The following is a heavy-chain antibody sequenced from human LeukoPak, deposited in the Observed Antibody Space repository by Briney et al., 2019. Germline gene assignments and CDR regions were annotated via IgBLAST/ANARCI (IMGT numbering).Heavy chain of an antibody. CDR2: ISGSGGST. J-gene: IGHJ1*01. D-gene: IGHD6-19*01. CDR3: AKDRREWQVREYFQH. Sequence: GGSLRLSCAASGFTFSSYAMSWVRQAPGKGLEWVSAISGSGGSTYYADSVKGRFTISRDNSKNTLYLQMNSLRAEDTAVYYCAKDRREWQVREYFQHWGQGTLVTVSS. CDR1: GFTFSSYA. V-gene: IGHV3-23*01.